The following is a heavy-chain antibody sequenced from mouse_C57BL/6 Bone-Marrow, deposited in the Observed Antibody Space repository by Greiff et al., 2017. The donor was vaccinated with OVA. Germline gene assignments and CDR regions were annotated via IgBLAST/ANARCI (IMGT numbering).Heavy chain of an antibody. Sequence: QVQLQQPGAELVKPGASVKMSCKASGYTFTSYWITWVKQRPGQGLEWIGDIYPGSGSTNYNEKFKSKATLTVDTSSSTAYMQLSSLTSEDSAVYYCARSGGNRGGIYAMDYWGQGTSVTVSS. V-gene: IGHV1-55*01. J-gene: IGHJ4*01. CDR1: GYTFTSYW. CDR2: IYPGSGST. D-gene: IGHD2-1*01. CDR3: ARSGGNRGGIYAMDY.